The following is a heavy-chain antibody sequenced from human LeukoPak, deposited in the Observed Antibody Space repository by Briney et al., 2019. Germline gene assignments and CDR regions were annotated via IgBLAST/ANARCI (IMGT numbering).Heavy chain of an antibody. CDR3: ARGKGYSGYDFAFDI. V-gene: IGHV4-30-2*01. CDR2: IYHSGCT. J-gene: IGHJ3*02. D-gene: IGHD5-12*01. CDR1: GGSISSGGYS. Sequence: SETLSLTCAVSGGSISSGGYSWSWLRQPPGRGLEWIGYIYHSGCTYYNPSLKSRVTISVDRSKNQFSMKLSSVTAADTAVYYCARGKGYSGYDFAFDIGAQETRLSVPS.